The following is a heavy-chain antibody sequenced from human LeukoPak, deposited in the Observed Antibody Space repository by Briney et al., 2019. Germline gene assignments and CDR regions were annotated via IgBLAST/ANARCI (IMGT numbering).Heavy chain of an antibody. Sequence: SETLSLTCVVSGGSVSGYYWGWIRQPPGRGLEWIGYVYYSGSTNYNPSFKSRITISVDTSRNQFSLQLSSVTAADTAVYYCARIHRYCSGGACYVLDNWGQGTLVAVPS. CDR3: ARIHRYCSGGACYVLDN. CDR1: GGSVSGYY. D-gene: IGHD2-15*01. CDR2: VYYSGST. V-gene: IGHV4-59*02. J-gene: IGHJ4*02.